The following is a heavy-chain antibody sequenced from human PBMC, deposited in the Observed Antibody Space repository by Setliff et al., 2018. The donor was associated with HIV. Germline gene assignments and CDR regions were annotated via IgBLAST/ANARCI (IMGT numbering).Heavy chain of an antibody. Sequence: PSETLSLTCTVSGASISRGNYYWTWIRQRPGKGLEWIAFIYYSGSTYYSPSLRSRLMISVDTSKNRFSLNMTSATAADTAVYFCAKVVYTYYYIDVWGKGTTVTVSS. CDR3: AKVVYTYYYIDV. D-gene: IGHD4-4*01. CDR2: IYYSGST. V-gene: IGHV4-30-4*08. J-gene: IGHJ6*03. CDR1: GASISRGNYY.